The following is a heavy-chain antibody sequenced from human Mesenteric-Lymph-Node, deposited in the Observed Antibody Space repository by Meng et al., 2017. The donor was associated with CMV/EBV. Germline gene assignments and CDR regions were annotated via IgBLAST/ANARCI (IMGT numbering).Heavy chain of an antibody. CDR2: IIPILGIA. Sequence: SVKVSCKASGGTFSSYAISWVRQAPGQGLEWMGGIIPILGIANYAQMFQGRVTVSADKSTGTAYMELSSLRSEDTAIYYCATEGHRGFDYWGQGTLVTVSS. D-gene: IGHD3-16*01. CDR3: ATEGHRGFDY. V-gene: IGHV1-69*10. J-gene: IGHJ4*02. CDR1: GGTFSSYA.